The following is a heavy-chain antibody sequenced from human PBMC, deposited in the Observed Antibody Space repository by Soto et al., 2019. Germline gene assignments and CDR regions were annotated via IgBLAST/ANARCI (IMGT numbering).Heavy chain of an antibody. J-gene: IGHJ4*02. CDR1: GFTFNSYS. D-gene: IGHD2-15*01. CDR2: MSRSSRYI. Sequence: PSETLRLSCAASGFTFNSYSMNWVRQAPGKGLEWVSSMSRSSRYIYYADSVKGRFTISRDNAKNSVYLQMNSLRAEDTAVYYCARDGGVAATLANYFDYWGQGTLVTVSS. CDR3: ARDGGVAATLANYFDY. V-gene: IGHV3-21*01.